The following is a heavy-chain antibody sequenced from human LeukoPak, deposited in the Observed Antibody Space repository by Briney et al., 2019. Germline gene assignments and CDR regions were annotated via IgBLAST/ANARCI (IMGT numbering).Heavy chain of an antibody. CDR2: ISYDGSNK. D-gene: IGHD3-22*01. CDR1: GFTFSSYA. CDR3: ARDQFWGTGLSYYDSSGSSRGGTGAFDI. J-gene: IGHJ3*02. V-gene: IGHV3-30-3*01. Sequence: GGSLRLSCAASGFTFSSYAMHWVRQAPGKGLEWVAVISYDGSNKYYADSVKGRFTISRDNSKNTLYLQMNSLRAEDTAVYYCARDQFWGTGLSYYDSSGSSRGGTGAFDIWGQGTMVTVSS.